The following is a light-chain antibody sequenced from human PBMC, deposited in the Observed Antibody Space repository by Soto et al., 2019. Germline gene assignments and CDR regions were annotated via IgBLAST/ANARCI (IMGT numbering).Light chain of an antibody. Sequence: IQSTQSPSSLSASVGDRVTITCRASQGIGSYLAWYQQKPGKAPKLLISAASTLQSGVPSSFSGSGSATDFPLTISTLQPDDFATYYCQHYNSYSEAFGQGTKVDIK. V-gene: IGKV1-9*01. CDR2: AAS. J-gene: IGKJ1*01. CDR1: QGIGSY. CDR3: QHYNSYSEA.